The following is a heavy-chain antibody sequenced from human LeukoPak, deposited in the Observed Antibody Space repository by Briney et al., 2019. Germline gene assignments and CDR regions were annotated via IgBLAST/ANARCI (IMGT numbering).Heavy chain of an antibody. CDR1: GYTLTAYY. J-gene: IGHJ6*03. CDR2: INPNTGGT. V-gene: IGHV1-2*02. D-gene: IGHD5-12*01. CDR3: ASSDGYDKAGYYYYMDV. Sequence: ASVKVSCKASGYTLTAYYMHWVRQAPGQGLEWMGWINPNTGGTNYAQKFQGRVTMTWDTSISTAYMELRGLRSDDTAVFYCASSDGYDKAGYYYYMDVWGKGATVTVSS.